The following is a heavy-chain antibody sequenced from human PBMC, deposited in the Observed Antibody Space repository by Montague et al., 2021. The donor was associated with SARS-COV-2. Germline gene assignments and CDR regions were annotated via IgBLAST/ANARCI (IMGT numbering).Heavy chain of an antibody. D-gene: IGHD3-3*01. CDR2: LFYSVNT. J-gene: IGHJ3*02. V-gene: IGHV4-39*01. Sequence: SETLSLTCTVSGGSISSSDYYWGWIRQPPGKGLEWIGSLFYSVNTYYNPSLKSRVTISVDTSKNQFSLKLSSVTAADTAVYYCARTNYDFWRGHQRGGAFDIWGQGTMLTVSS. CDR1: GGSISSSDYY. CDR3: ARTNYDFWRGHQRGGAFDI.